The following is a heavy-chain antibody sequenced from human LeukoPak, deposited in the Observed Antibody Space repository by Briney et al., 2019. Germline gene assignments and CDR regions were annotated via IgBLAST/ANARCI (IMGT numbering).Heavy chain of an antibody. V-gene: IGHV1-18*01. Sequence: ASVKVSCNASGYTFTSYGISWVRQAPGQGLEWMGWISAYNGNTNYAQKLQGRVTMTTDTSTSTAYMELRSLRSDDTAVYYCVREDITIFGVVIDYWGQGTLVTVSS. D-gene: IGHD3-3*01. CDR3: VREDITIFGVVIDY. CDR1: GYTFTSYG. J-gene: IGHJ4*02. CDR2: ISAYNGNT.